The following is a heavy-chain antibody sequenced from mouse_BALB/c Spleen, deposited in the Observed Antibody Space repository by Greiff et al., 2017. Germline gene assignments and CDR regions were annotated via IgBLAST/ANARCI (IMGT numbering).Heavy chain of an antibody. J-gene: IGHJ4*01. Sequence: EVKLVESGGGLVKPGGSLKLSCAASGFAFSSYDMSWVRQPPEKRLEWVAYISSGGGSTYYPDTVKGRLTISRDNAKNTLYLQMRSLKSEDTAMYYCARPYYGYAMDYWGQGTSVTVSS. D-gene: IGHD1-1*01. CDR2: ISSGGGST. CDR1: GFAFSSYD. V-gene: IGHV5-12-1*01. CDR3: ARPYYGYAMDY.